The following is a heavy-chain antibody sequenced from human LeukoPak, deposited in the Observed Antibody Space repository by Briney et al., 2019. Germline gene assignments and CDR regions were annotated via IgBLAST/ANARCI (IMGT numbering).Heavy chain of an antibody. CDR2: INPSGGST. CDR3: ARLPARAIPPQGFDY. D-gene: IGHD2-2*02. V-gene: IGHV1-46*01. CDR1: GYTFTSYY. J-gene: IGHJ4*02. Sequence: GASVKVSCKASGYTFTSYYMHWVRQAPGQGLEWMGIINPSGGSTSYAQKFQGRVTMTRDTSTSTVYMELSSLRSEDTAVYYCARLPARAIPPQGFDYWGQGTLVTVSS.